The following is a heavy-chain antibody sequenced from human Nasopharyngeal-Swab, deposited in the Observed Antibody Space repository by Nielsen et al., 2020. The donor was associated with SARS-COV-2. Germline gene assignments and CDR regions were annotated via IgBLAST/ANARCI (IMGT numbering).Heavy chain of an antibody. CDR2: IYPGDSDT. D-gene: IGHD4-17*01. V-gene: IGHV5-51*01. CDR1: GYSFTSYW. CDR3: ASLYGNYYYGMDV. J-gene: IGHJ6*02. Sequence: GESLKISCKGSGYSFTSYWIGWVRQMPGKGLEWMGIIYPGDSDTRYSPSFQGQVTISADKSISTAYLQWSSLKASDTAMYDCASLYGNYYYGMDVWGQGTTVTVSS.